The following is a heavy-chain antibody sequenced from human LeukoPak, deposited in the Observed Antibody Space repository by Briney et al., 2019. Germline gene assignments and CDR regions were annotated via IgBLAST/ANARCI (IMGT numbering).Heavy chain of an antibody. Sequence: SETLSLTCTVSGGSISSYYWSWIRQPPGKGLEWIGYIYYSGSTNYSPSLKSRVTISVDTSKNQFSLKLSSVTAADTAVYYCARHIGGYYFDYWGQGILVTVSS. CDR3: ARHIGGYYFDY. CDR1: GGSISSYY. CDR2: IYYSGST. J-gene: IGHJ4*02. D-gene: IGHD1-26*01. V-gene: IGHV4-59*08.